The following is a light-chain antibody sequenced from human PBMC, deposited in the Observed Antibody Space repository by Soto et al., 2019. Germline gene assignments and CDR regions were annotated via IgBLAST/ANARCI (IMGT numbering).Light chain of an antibody. CDR3: TSFTTSNIWV. V-gene: IGLV2-14*01. CDR1: RSDVGIYNY. J-gene: IGLJ3*02. CDR2: GVY. Sequence: QSALTQPASVSGSPGQSITISCTGTRSDVGIYNYVSWYQQHPGKAPKLIIGGVYNRPSGVSNRFSGSKSGNMASLTISGLRPEDEADYYCTSFTTSNIWVFGGGTKLTVL.